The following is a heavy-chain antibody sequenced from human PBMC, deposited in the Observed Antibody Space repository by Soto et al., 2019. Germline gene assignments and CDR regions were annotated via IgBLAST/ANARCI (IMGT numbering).Heavy chain of an antibody. D-gene: IGHD2-2*02. CDR1: GFTFSSYG. V-gene: IGHV3-33*01. Sequence: QVQLVESGGGVVQPGRSLRLSCAASGFTFSSYGMHWVRQAPGKGLEWVAVIWYDGSNKYYADSVKGRFTISRDNSKNSLYLQMNSLRSEDAAVYYCARDYFGVPAAIGSWGQGTLVTVSS. CDR2: IWYDGSNK. J-gene: IGHJ5*02. CDR3: ARDYFGVPAAIGS.